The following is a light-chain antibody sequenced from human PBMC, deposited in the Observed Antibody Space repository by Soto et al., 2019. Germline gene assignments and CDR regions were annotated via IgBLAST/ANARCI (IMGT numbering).Light chain of an antibody. Sequence: QSALTQPASVSGSPGQSITISCTGTTNDVGGYNYVSWYQQHPGKAPKLLIFEASSRPSGVSNRFSGSKSGNTASLTISALQAEDEADYFCNSYTSSTSRPYVFGTGTKVTVL. CDR2: EAS. V-gene: IGLV2-14*01. CDR3: NSYTSSTSRPYV. J-gene: IGLJ1*01. CDR1: TNDVGGYNY.